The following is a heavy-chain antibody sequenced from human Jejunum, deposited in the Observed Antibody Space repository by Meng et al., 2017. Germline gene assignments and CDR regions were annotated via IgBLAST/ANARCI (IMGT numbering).Heavy chain of an antibody. V-gene: IGHV1-18*01. D-gene: IGHD1-1*01. CDR3: ATETRSSTLTTHFFDY. CDR1: GYNYRTYG. J-gene: IGHJ4*02. CDR2: ISNYNNYP. Sequence: QVQLVQAGAEVKNPGASVPVSCKVSGYNYRTYGFSWVRQAPGQGLEWMGWISNYNNYPNYADKFQGRLTLTTDRSTNTAYMELRSLQSDDTAVYHCATETRSSTLTTHFFDYWGQGTLVTVSS.